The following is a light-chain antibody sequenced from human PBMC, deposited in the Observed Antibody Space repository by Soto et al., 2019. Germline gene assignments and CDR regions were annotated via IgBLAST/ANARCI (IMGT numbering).Light chain of an antibody. J-gene: IGKJ1*01. CDR1: QSVSIY. V-gene: IGKV3-20*01. CDR3: HQYDSWT. CDR2: GAS. Sequence: IVFSPSPATLSLSQGGIATLSCRASQSVSIYLAWYQQKPGQAPRLLIYGASSRATGTPDRFSGSGSGTDFTLTISRLEPEDFAVYYCHQYDSWTFGQGTKVDIK.